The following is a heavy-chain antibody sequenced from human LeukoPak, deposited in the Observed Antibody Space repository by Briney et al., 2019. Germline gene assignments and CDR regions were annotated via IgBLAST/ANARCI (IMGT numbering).Heavy chain of an antibody. J-gene: IGHJ3*02. V-gene: IGHV4-30-4*01. CDR3: AGYCGGDCYSSAFDI. D-gene: IGHD2-21*02. Sequence: PSETLSLTCTVSGGSISSGDYYWSWIRQPPGKGLEWIGYIYYSGSTYYNPSLKSRVTISVDTSKNQFSLKLSSVTAADTAVYYCAGYCGGDCYSSAFDIWGQGTMVTVSS. CDR1: GGSISSGDYY. CDR2: IYYSGST.